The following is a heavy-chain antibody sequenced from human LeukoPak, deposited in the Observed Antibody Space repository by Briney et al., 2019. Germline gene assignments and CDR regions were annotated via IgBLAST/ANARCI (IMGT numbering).Heavy chain of an antibody. J-gene: IGHJ5*02. Sequence: ASVKVSCKASGYTSTSYGISWVRQAPGQGLEWMGWISAYNGNTNYAQKLQGRVTMTTDTSTSTAYMELRSLRSDDTAVYYCARDLGRPYYYDSSGYNWFDPWGQGTLVTVSS. CDR1: GYTSTSYG. D-gene: IGHD3-22*01. V-gene: IGHV1-18*01. CDR2: ISAYNGNT. CDR3: ARDLGRPYYYDSSGYNWFDP.